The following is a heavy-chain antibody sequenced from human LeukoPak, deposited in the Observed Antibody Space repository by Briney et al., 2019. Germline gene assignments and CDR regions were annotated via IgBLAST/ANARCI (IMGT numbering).Heavy chain of an antibody. V-gene: IGHV4-61*01. J-gene: IGHJ4*02. Sequence: PSETLSLTCAVSGYSISSGFYWAWIRQPPGKGLEWIGYIYYSGSTNYNPSLKSRVTISVDTSKNQFSLKLSSVTAADTAVYYCARSGDFDYWGQGTLVTVSS. CDR1: GYSISSGFY. CDR2: IYYSGST. D-gene: IGHD5-12*01. CDR3: ARSGDFDY.